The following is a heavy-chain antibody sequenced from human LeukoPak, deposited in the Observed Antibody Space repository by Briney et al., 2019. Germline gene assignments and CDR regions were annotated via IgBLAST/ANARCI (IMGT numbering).Heavy chain of an antibody. D-gene: IGHD6-13*01. Sequence: AGGSLRLSCAASGFTFSSYAMHWVRQAPGKGLEWVAVISYDGSYKFYADSVKGRFTISRDNSKSTLYLQMNSLRAEDTAVYYCAKDRYSGLNTIDYWGQGTLVTVSS. CDR1: GFTFSSYA. CDR2: ISYDGSYK. CDR3: AKDRYSGLNTIDY. V-gene: IGHV3-30*04. J-gene: IGHJ4*02.